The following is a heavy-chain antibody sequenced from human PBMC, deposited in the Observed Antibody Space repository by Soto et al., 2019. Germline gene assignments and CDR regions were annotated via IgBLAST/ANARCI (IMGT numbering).Heavy chain of an antibody. J-gene: IGHJ5*02. V-gene: IGHV1-69*01. Sequence: QVQLVQSGAEVKKPGSSVKVSCKASGGTFSSYAISWVRQAPGQGLEWMGGIIPIFGTANYAQKFQGRVTITADESTSTAYMKLSSLRSEDTAVYYCARDLAADGYNSWYSLSWGQGTLVTVSS. CDR3: ARDLAADGYNSWYSLS. D-gene: IGHD5-12*01. CDR2: IIPIFGTA. CDR1: GGTFSSYA.